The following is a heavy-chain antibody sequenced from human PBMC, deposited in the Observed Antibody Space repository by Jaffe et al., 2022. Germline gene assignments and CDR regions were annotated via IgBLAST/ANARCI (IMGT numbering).Heavy chain of an antibody. CDR3: AKAVQQWLEWAFDI. D-gene: IGHD6-19*01. J-gene: IGHJ3*02. V-gene: IGHV3-30*02. Sequence: QVQLVESGGGVVQPGGSLRLSCAASGFTFSSYGMHWVRQAPGKGLEWVAFIRYDGSNKYYADSVKGRFTISRDNSKNTLYLQMNSLRAEDTAVYYCAKAVQQWLEWAFDIWGQGTMVTVSS. CDR2: IRYDGSNK. CDR1: GFTFSSYG.